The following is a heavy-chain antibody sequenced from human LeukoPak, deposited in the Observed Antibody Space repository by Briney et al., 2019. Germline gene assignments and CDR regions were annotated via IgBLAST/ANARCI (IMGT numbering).Heavy chain of an antibody. Sequence: SSETLSLTCTAPGGSISSYYWSWLRQPPGKGLEWIGYIYYSGSTNYNPSLKSRVTISVDTSKNQFSLKLSSVTAADTAVYYCASVRLGELWTENWFDPWGQGTLVTVSS. CDR2: IYYSGST. CDR1: GGSISSYY. J-gene: IGHJ5*02. V-gene: IGHV4-59*01. CDR3: ASVRLGELWTENWFDP. D-gene: IGHD3-16*01.